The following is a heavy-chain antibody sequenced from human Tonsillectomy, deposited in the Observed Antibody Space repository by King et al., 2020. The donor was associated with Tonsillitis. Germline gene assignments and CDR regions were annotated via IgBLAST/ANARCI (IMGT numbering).Heavy chain of an antibody. Sequence: VQLVESGGGLVKPGGSLRLSCAASGFTFSNAWMSWVRQAPGKGLEWVGRIKSKTDGGTTDYAAPVKGRYTISRDDSKNTLYLQMNSLKTEDTAVYYCTTSTWELRGDYWGQGTLVTVSS. D-gene: IGHD1-26*01. CDR1: GFTFSNAW. CDR3: TTSTWELRGDY. J-gene: IGHJ4*02. CDR2: IKSKTDGGTT. V-gene: IGHV3-15*01.